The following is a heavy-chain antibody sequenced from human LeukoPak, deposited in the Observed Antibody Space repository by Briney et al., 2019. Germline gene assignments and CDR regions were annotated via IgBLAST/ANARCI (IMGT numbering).Heavy chain of an antibody. Sequence: NPSETLSLTCAVYGGSFSGYYWSWIRQPPGKGLEWIGEINHSGSTNYNPSLKSRVTISVDTAKNRFSLKLSSVTAADTAVYYCARGGCSGGSCSSDFDYWGQGTLVTVSS. CDR2: INHSGST. V-gene: IGHV4-34*01. J-gene: IGHJ4*02. CDR1: GGSFSGYY. CDR3: ARGGCSGGSCSSDFDY. D-gene: IGHD2-15*01.